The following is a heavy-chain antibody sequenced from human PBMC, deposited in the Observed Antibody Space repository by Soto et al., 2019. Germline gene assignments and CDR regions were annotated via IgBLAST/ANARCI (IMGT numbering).Heavy chain of an antibody. CDR3: ARGGASSWYKNTYYYYGVDV. J-gene: IGHJ6*02. Sequence: PSETLSLTCAVYGGSFSGYYWSWIRQPPGKGLEWIGEINHSGSTNYNPSLKSRVTISVDTSKNQFSLKLSSVTAADTAVYYCARGGASSWYKNTYYYYGVDVWGQGTTVTVSS. CDR1: GGSFSGYY. V-gene: IGHV4-34*01. CDR2: INHSGST. D-gene: IGHD6-13*01.